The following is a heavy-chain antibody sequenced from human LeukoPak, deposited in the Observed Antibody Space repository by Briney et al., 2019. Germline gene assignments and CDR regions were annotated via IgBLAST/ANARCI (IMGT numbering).Heavy chain of an antibody. Sequence: ASVKVSCKASGYTFTSYGISWVRQAPGQGLERMGWISAYNGNTNYAQKLQGRVTMTTDTSTSTAYMELRSLRSDDTAVYYCARDSEMVRGVITDPNFDYWGQGTLVTVSS. D-gene: IGHD3-10*01. CDR3: ARDSEMVRGVITDPNFDY. CDR2: ISAYNGNT. CDR1: GYTFTSYG. V-gene: IGHV1-18*01. J-gene: IGHJ4*02.